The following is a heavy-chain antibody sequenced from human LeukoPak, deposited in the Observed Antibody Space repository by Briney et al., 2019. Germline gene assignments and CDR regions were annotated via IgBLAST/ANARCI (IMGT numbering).Heavy chain of an antibody. D-gene: IGHD1-7*01. CDR1: GFTVSSNY. J-gene: IGHJ4*02. Sequence: PGGSLRLSCAASGFTVSSNYMSWVRQAPGKGLEWVAVIWYDGSNKYYADSVKGRFTISRDNSKNTLYLQMNSLRAEDTAVYYCAKDGRWELRAYFDYWGQGTLVTVSS. CDR3: AKDGRWELRAYFDY. V-gene: IGHV3-33*06. CDR2: IWYDGSNK.